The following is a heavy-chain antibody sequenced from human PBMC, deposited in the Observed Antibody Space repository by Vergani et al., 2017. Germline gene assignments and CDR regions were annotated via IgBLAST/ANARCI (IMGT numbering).Heavy chain of an antibody. V-gene: IGHV4-39*07. CDR1: GGSISSSSYY. Sequence: QLQLQESGPGLVKPSETLSLTCTVSGGSISSSSYYWGWIRQPPGKGLEWIGSIYYSGSTYYNPSLKSRVTISVDTSKNQFSLKLSSVTAADTAGYYCARAGASRARNWFDPWGQGTLVTVSS. D-gene: IGHD3-10*01. J-gene: IGHJ5*02. CDR3: ARAGASRARNWFDP. CDR2: IYYSGST.